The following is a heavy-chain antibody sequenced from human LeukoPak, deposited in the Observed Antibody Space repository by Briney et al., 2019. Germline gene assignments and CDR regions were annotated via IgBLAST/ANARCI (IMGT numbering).Heavy chain of an antibody. CDR2: IIPIFGTA. D-gene: IGHD2-2*01. J-gene: IGHJ4*02. V-gene: IGHV1-69*13. CDR3: ARRYCSSTSCRFDY. Sequence: ASVKVSCKASGGTFSSYAISWVRQAPGQGLEWMGGIIPIFGTANYAQKFQGRVTITADESTSTAYMELSSLRSEDTAVYYCARRYCSSTSCRFDYWGQGTLVTVSS. CDR1: GGTFSSYA.